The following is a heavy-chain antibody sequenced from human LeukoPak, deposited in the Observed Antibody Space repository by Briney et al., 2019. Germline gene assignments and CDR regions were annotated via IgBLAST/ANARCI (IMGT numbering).Heavy chain of an antibody. Sequence: PGGSLRLSCVASGFTFSAYSMTWVRQAPGKGLEWVSAISGSGGSTYYADSVKGRFTISRDNSKNTLYLQMNSLRAEDTAVYYCAKDNRWFGGRGMDVWGQGATVTVSS. CDR1: GFTFSAYS. D-gene: IGHD3-10*01. J-gene: IGHJ6*02. V-gene: IGHV3-23*01. CDR2: ISGSGGST. CDR3: AKDNRWFGGRGMDV.